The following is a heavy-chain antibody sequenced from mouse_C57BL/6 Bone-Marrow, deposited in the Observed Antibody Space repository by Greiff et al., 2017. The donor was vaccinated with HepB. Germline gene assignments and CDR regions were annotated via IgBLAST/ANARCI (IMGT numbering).Heavy chain of an antibody. V-gene: IGHV1-50*01. CDR3: ARERDDGYY. CDR2: IDPSDSYT. CDR1: GYTFTSYW. Sequence: QVQLQQSGAELVKPGASVKLSCKASGYTFTSYWMQWVKQRPGQGLEWIGEIDPSDSYTNYNQKFKGKATLTVDTSSSTAYMQLSSLTSEDSAVYYCARERDDGYYWGQGTTLTVSS. J-gene: IGHJ2*01. D-gene: IGHD2-3*01.